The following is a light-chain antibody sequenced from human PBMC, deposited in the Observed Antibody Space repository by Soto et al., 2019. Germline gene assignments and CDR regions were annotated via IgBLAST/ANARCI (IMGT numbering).Light chain of an antibody. CDR1: QSVSSKY. V-gene: IGKV3-20*01. CDR2: AAS. CDR3: QHYGSSPPIT. Sequence: DIVLTQSPGSLSLSPGERATLSCRASQSVSSKYLAWYQQKPGQAPRFLIYAASSRATGIPDRFSGSGSGTDFTLTISRLEPEDFAVYYCQHYGSSPPITFGQGTRLEI. J-gene: IGKJ5*01.